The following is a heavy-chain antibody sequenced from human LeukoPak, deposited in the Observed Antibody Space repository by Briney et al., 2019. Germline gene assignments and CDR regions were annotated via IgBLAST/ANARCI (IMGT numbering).Heavy chain of an antibody. CDR2: IYSGGST. J-gene: IGHJ4*02. V-gene: IGHV3-66*01. D-gene: IGHD5-24*01. CDR3: ARDSDVSEMATDYFDY. CDR1: GFTVSSNY. Sequence: PGGSLRLSCAASGFTVSSNYMSWVRQAPGKGLEWVSVIYSGGSTYYADSVKGRFTISRDNSKNSLYLQMNSLRAEDTAVYYCARDSDVSEMATDYFDYWGQGTLVTVSS.